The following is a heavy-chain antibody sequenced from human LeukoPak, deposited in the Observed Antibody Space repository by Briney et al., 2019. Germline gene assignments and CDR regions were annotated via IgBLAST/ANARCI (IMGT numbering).Heavy chain of an antibody. V-gene: IGHV1-2*02. J-gene: IGHJ4*02. CDR2: FNPNSGGT. CDR3: ARDEVGPFDY. CDR1: GYTFTDYY. Sequence: ASVKVSCKASGYTFTDYYMHWVRQAPGQGLEWMGWFNPNSGGTIYAQKFQGRVTMTRDMSISTAYMEVSSLRPDDTAVYYCARDEVGPFDYWGQGTLVTVSS. D-gene: IGHD1-26*01.